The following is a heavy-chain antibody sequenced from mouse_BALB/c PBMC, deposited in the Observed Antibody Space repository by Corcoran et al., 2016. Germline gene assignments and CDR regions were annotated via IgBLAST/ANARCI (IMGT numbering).Heavy chain of an antibody. V-gene: IGHV1-19*01. D-gene: IGHD2-1*01. Sequence: EVQLQQSGPELVKPGASVKMSCKASGYTFTDYYIDWVKQSHGESFEWIGRVNPYNGGTSYNQKFKGKATLTVDKSSSTAYMELNSLTSEDSAVEYCARRHGNYLWYFDVWGAGTTVTVSS. CDR1: GYTFTDYY. J-gene: IGHJ1*01. CDR3: ARRHGNYLWYFDV. CDR2: VNPYNGGT.